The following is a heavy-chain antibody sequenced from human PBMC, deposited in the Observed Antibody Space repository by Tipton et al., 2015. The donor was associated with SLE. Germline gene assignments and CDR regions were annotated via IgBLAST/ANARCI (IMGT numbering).Heavy chain of an antibody. D-gene: IGHD3/OR15-3a*01. CDR1: GYTLTELS. J-gene: IGHJ3*02. Sequence: QSGAEVKKPGASVKVSCKVSGYTLTELSMHWVRQAPGKGLEWMGGFDPEDGETIYAQKFQGRVTMTEDTSTDTAYMELSSLRSEDTAVYYCATPLTIFGPVAGAFDIWGQGTMVTVSS. CDR2: FDPEDGET. V-gene: IGHV1-24*01. CDR3: ATPLTIFGPVAGAFDI.